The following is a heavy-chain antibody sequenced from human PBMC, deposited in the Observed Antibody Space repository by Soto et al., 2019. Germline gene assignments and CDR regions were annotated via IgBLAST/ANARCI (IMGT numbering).Heavy chain of an antibody. V-gene: IGHV1-69*13. CDR2: IVPIRRTA. Sequence: SVKVSCKASGGTFSSYLINWVRQAPGQGLEWVGGIVPIRRTADYAQTFQGRVSITADESARTSYLELRSLRPQDTAVYYCVRDSGAKLSSSWGQGTPVTVSS. CDR1: GGTFSSYL. CDR3: VRDSGAKLSSS. J-gene: IGHJ4*02. D-gene: IGHD6-13*01.